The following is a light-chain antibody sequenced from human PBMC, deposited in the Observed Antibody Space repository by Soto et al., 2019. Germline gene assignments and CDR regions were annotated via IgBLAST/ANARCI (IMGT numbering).Light chain of an antibody. V-gene: IGLV2-14*01. J-gene: IGLJ1*01. CDR3: GSYTSSSTLYV. Sequence: QSALTQPASVSGSPGQLITISCTGTSSDVGGSNYVSWYQQHPGKAPKLMIYDVSNRPSGVSNRFSGSKSANTASLTISGLQAEDEADYYCGSYTSSSTLYVFGTGTKLTVL. CDR1: SSDVGGSNY. CDR2: DVS.